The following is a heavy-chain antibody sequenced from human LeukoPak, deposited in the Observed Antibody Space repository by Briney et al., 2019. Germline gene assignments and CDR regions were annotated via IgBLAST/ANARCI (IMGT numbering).Heavy chain of an antibody. CDR2: INGDGRDK. D-gene: IGHD3-9*01. J-gene: IGHJ4*02. Sequence: PGGSLRLSCAASGFTFGSYWMNWVRQAPGKGLEWVANINGDGRDKYYVGSVRGRFTISRDNADNALYLQMNSLRGDDTALYYCARGVDSATDWWGQGTLVTVSS. CDR1: GFTFGSYW. V-gene: IGHV3-7*01. CDR3: ARGVDSATDW.